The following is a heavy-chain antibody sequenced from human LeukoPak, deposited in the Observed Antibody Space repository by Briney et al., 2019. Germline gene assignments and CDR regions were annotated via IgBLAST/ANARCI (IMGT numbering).Heavy chain of an antibody. J-gene: IGHJ5*02. V-gene: IGHV3-48*03. CDR1: GFTFSSYE. CDR2: ISSSGSTI. D-gene: IGHD2-2*01. Sequence: GGSLRLSCAASGFTFSSYEMNWVRQAPGKGLEWVSYISSSGSTIYYADSVKGRFTISRDNSKNTLYLQMNSLRAEDTAVYYCARTTEDCSRTSCYQYWFDPWGQGTLVTVSS. CDR3: ARTTEDCSRTSCYQYWFDP.